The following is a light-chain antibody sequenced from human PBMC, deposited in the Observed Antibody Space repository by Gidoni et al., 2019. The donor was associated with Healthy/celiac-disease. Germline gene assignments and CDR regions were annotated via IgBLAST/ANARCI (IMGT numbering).Light chain of an antibody. CDR3: QQYDNLPLT. J-gene: IGKJ4*01. V-gene: IGKV1-33*01. CDR1: QDISNY. CDR2: DAS. Sequence: DIHITPSPSPLSASVGDRVTITCQASQDISNYLNWYQQKPGKATKLLIYDASNLETGVPTRFSGSGSGTDFTFTISSLQPEDIATYYCQQYDNLPLTFGGGTKVEIK.